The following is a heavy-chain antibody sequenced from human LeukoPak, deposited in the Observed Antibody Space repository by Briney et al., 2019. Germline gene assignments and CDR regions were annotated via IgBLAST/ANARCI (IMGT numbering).Heavy chain of an antibody. CDR1: GFTFSSYA. J-gene: IGHJ4*02. V-gene: IGHV3-23*01. CDR3: ARLTPGSYYDY. Sequence: GGSLRLSCAASGFTFSSYAMNWVRQAPGKRLEWVSSISASGDSTYYADSVKGRFTISRDNSKNTLSLQMSSLRAEDTAIFYCARLTPGSYYDYWGQGTLVTVSS. D-gene: IGHD3-10*01. CDR2: ISASGDST.